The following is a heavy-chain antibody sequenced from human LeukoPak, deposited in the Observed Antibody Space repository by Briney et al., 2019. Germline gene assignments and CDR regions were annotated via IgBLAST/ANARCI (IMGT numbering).Heavy chain of an antibody. CDR2: IYHSGIT. CDR3: ARAVGSFDWLPLFDY. J-gene: IGHJ4*02. Sequence: SETLSLTCTVSGYSIRSGFYWGWIRQPPGKGLEWIGNIYHSGITYDTPSLKSRAAISVDTSKNQFYLKLSSVTAADTAVYYCARAVGSFDWLPLFDYWGQGTLVTVSS. CDR1: GYSIRSGFY. V-gene: IGHV4-38-2*02. D-gene: IGHD3-9*01.